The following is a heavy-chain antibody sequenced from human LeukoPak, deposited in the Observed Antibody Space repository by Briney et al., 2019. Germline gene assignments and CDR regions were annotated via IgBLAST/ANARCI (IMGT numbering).Heavy chain of an antibody. CDR3: ARGLYYYGSGSSITGY. Sequence: ASVKVSCKASGYTFTTHYMHWVRQAPGQGLEWMGWINPNSGGTNYAQRFQGRVTMTRDTSISTAYMELSRLRSDDTAVYYCARGLYYYGSGSSITGYWGQGTLVTVSS. D-gene: IGHD3-10*01. J-gene: IGHJ4*02. V-gene: IGHV1-2*02. CDR2: INPNSGGT. CDR1: GYTFTTHY.